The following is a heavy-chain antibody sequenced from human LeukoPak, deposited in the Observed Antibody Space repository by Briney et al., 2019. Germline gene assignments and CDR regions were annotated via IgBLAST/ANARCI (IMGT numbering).Heavy chain of an antibody. J-gene: IGHJ4*02. CDR1: GFAFSSYG. D-gene: IGHD3-10*01. CDR2: IWYDGSNK. V-gene: IGHV3-33*01. CDR3: ARRLVSGGEEYYFDY. Sequence: GGSLRLSCAASGFAFSSYGMHWVRQAPGKGLEWVAVIWYDGSNKYYADSVKGRFTISRDNSKNTLYLQMNSLRAEDTAVYYCARRLVSGGEEYYFDYWGQGTLVTVSS.